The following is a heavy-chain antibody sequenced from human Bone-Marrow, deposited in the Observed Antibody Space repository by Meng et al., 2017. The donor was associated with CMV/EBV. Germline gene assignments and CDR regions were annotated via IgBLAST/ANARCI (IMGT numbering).Heavy chain of an antibody. Sequence: GESLKISCAASGFTFSSYWMSWVRQAPGKGLEWVANIKQDGSEKYYVDSVKGRFTISRDNAKNTLYLQMNSLRAEDTAVYYCARDGRGGYYYGMDVWGQGTTVTVSS. CDR2: IKQDGSEK. D-gene: IGHD3-16*01. CDR3: ARDGRGGYYYGMDV. V-gene: IGHV3-7*03. J-gene: IGHJ6*02. CDR1: GFTFSSYW.